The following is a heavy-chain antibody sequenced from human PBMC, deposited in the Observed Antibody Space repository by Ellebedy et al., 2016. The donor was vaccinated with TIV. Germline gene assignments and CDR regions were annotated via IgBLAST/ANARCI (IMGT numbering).Heavy chain of an antibody. J-gene: IGHJ4*02. V-gene: IGHV1-69*13. D-gene: IGHD3-10*01. CDR2: IIPIFGTA. Sequence: SVKVSXKASRGTFSSYAISWVRQAPGQGLEWMGGIIPIFGTANYAQKFQGRVTITADESTSTAYMELSSLRSEDTAVYYCARSNYYGSGSYSFWGQGTLVTVSS. CDR3: ARSNYYGSGSYSF. CDR1: RGTFSSYA.